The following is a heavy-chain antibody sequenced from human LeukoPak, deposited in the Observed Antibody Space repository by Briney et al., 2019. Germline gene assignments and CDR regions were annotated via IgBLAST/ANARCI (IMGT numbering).Heavy chain of an antibody. Sequence: KAGESLKISCKGSGYSFTNYRIGWVRQMPGKGLEWMGIIYPGDSDTRYSPSFQGQVTISADKSISAAYLQWSSLKASDTAMYYCARGSSFGSGSHSFDYWGQGTLVTVSS. D-gene: IGHD5-18*01. CDR1: GYSFTNYR. CDR3: ARGSSFGSGSHSFDY. V-gene: IGHV5-51*01. CDR2: IYPGDSDT. J-gene: IGHJ4*02.